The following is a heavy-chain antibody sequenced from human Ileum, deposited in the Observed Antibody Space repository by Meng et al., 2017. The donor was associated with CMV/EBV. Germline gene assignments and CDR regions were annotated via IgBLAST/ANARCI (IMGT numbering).Heavy chain of an antibody. J-gene: IGHJ4*02. V-gene: IGHV4-4*07. CDR3: ARNEDGYFDY. D-gene: IGHD1-1*01. CDR2: FYTRGST. Sequence: QVRLQESGPGLVRPSETLSLTCSVSNGSFSIYYWSWIRQPAGKGLEWVGRFYTRGSTHYNAALKGRVTVSVDTSKNQFSLQLTSVTDADTAVYYCARNEDGYFDYWGQGILVTVSS. CDR1: NGSFSIYY.